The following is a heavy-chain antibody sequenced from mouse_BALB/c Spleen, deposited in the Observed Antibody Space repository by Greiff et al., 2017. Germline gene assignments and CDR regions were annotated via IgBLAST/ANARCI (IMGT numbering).Heavy chain of an antibody. CDR1: GYTFTDYD. CDR3: ARGVVYYGYDEGFDY. Sequence: QVQLQQSGAELVRPGVSVKISCKGSGYTFTDYDMHWVKQSHAKSLEWIGVISTYYGDASYNQKFKGKATMTVDKSSSTAYMELARLTSEDSAIYYCARGVVYYGYDEGFDYWGQGTTLTVSS. D-gene: IGHD2-2*01. CDR2: ISTYYGDA. J-gene: IGHJ2*01. V-gene: IGHV1S137*01.